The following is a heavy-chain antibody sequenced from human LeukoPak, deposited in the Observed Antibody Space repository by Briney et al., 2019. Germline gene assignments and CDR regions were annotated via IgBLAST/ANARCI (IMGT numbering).Heavy chain of an antibody. D-gene: IGHD3-22*01. CDR1: GGSISSYY. J-gene: IGHJ5*02. V-gene: IGHV4-59*12. Sequence: PSETLSLTCTVSGGSISSYYWSWIRQPPGKGLEWIGYIYYSGSTNYNPSLKSRVTISVDRSKNQFSLKLSSVTAADTAVYYCARVLSPTYYYDSSGLKDNWFDPWGQGTLVTVSS. CDR2: IYYSGST. CDR3: ARVLSPTYYYDSSGLKDNWFDP.